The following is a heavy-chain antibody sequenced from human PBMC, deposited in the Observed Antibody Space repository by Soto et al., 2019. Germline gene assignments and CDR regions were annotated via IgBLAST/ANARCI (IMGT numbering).Heavy chain of an antibody. CDR3: ARVLYYASGSYPPYAMDV. Sequence: QVQLVQSGAEVRKPGSSVKVSCKASGGSLKGYGISWVRQAPGQGLEWMGGVSPLFGAANYAQKFQARVTIIADASTTTVNMELSSLTSEDTALYYCARVLYYASGSYPPYAMDVWGQGTPVTVSS. CDR1: GGSLKGYG. CDR2: VSPLFGAA. D-gene: IGHD3-10*01. V-gene: IGHV1-69*01. J-gene: IGHJ6*02.